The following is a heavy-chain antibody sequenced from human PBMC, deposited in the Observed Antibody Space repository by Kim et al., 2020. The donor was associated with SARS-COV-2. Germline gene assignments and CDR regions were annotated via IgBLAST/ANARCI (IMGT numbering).Heavy chain of an antibody. CDR2: ISGSGGST. J-gene: IGHJ5*02. CDR1: GFTFSSYA. V-gene: IGHV3-23*01. Sequence: GGSLRLSCAASGFTFSSYAMSWVRQAPGKGLEWVSAISGSGGSTYYADSVKGRFTISRDNSKNTLYLQMNSLRAEDTAVYYCAVGGAAAGKGFRQNWFDPWGQGTLVTVSS. CDR3: AVGGAAAGKGFRQNWFDP. D-gene: IGHD6-13*01.